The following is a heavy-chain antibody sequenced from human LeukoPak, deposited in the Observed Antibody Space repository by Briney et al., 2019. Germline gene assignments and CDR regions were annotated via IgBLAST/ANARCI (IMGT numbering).Heavy chain of an antibody. Sequence: GGSLRLSCAASGFTFKNYGIHWVRQAPGKGLEWVAFIRYDGSITYYADSVKGRFTISRDNAKNSLYLQMNSLRAEDTAVYYCARSIAVAGNDYWGQGTLVTVSS. CDR1: GFTFKNYG. V-gene: IGHV3-30*02. CDR3: ARSIAVAGNDY. J-gene: IGHJ4*02. D-gene: IGHD6-19*01. CDR2: IRYDGSIT.